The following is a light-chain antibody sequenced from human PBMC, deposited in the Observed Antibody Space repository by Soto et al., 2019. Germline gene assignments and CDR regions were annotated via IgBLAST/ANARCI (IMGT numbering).Light chain of an antibody. CDR3: QQYCSTPIT. Sequence: DIVMTQSPESLAVSLGERATINCKSSQSVLYSSNNKNYLAWYQQKPGQPPKLLIYWASTRESGVPDRFSGSGSGTDFTLTISSLQAEDVAVYYCQQYCSTPITCGQGTRLEIK. CDR2: WAS. CDR1: QSVLYSSNNKNY. J-gene: IGKJ5*01. V-gene: IGKV4-1*01.